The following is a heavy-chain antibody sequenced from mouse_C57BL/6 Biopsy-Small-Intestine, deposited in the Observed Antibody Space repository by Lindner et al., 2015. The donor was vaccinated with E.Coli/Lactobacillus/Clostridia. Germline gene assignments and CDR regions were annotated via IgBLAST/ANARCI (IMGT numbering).Heavy chain of an antibody. CDR3: AKETYYSLYWYFDV. V-gene: IGHV1-53*01. D-gene: IGHD2-12*01. J-gene: IGHJ1*03. CDR2: INPSNGGT. CDR1: GYTFTNYW. Sequence: VQLQEFGAELVKPGASVKLSCKASGYTFTNYWMHWVKQRPGQGLEWIGNINPSNGGTNYNEKFKSKATLTVDKSSSTAYMQLSSLTSEDSAVYYCAKETYYSLYWYFDVWGTGTTVTVSS.